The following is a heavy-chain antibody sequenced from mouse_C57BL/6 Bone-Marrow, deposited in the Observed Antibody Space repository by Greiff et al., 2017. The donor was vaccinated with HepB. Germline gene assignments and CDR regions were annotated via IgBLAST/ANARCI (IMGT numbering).Heavy chain of an antibody. V-gene: IGHV5-9*01. CDR1: GFTFSSYT. J-gene: IGHJ4*01. CDR3: ARQDSNTFYYAMDY. D-gene: IGHD2-5*01. CDR2: ISGGGGNT. Sequence: DVKLVESGGGLVKPGGSLKLSCAASGFTFSSYTMSWVRQTPEKRLEWVATISGGGGNTYYPDSVKGRFTISRDNAKNTLYLQMSSLRSEDTALYYCARQDSNTFYYAMDYWGQGTSVTVSS.